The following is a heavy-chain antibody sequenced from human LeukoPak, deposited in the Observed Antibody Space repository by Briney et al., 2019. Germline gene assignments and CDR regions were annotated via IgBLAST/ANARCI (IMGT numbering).Heavy chain of an antibody. V-gene: IGHV4-4*09. CDR1: GGSISSYY. D-gene: IGHD1-1*01. CDR3: ARHDGHSFFDY. CDR2: IYTSGST. J-gene: IGHJ4*02. Sequence: SETLSLTCTVSGGSISSYYWSWIRQPPGKALEWIGYIYTSGSTNYNPSLKSRVTISVDTSKNQFSLKLSSVTAADTAVYYCARHDGHSFFDYWGQGTLVTVSS.